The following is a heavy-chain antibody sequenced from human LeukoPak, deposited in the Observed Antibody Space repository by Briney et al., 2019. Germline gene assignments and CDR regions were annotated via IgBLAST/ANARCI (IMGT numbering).Heavy chain of an antibody. CDR3: ARLPQRSDILTSYANSFDF. J-gene: IGHJ4*02. CDR2: IYYTGST. CDR1: GGSINSRTYY. D-gene: IGHD3-9*01. Sequence: PSETLSLTCTVSGGSINSRTYYWAWIRQPPGKGLEWIGNIYYTGSTYYNPSLNSRVTISVDTSENRFSLKLTSVTAADTAVFYCARLPQRSDILTSYANSFDFWGQGTLVTVSS. V-gene: IGHV4-39*01.